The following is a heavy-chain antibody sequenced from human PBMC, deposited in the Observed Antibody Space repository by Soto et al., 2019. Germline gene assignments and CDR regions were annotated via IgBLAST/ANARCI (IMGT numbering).Heavy chain of an antibody. D-gene: IGHD2-2*01. CDR3: ARDVWHCGSNSCYFYGMDV. CDR1: GFTFSTYS. V-gene: IGHV3-30-3*01. J-gene: IGHJ6*02. Sequence: QVQLVESGGGLVQPGRSLRLSCAASGFTFSTYSMHWVRQAPGKGLEWVAVVSSDGSRTYCADSVKGRFTISRDNSKNTVFMQMNSLRAEDTAVYYCARDVWHCGSNSCYFYGMDVWGQGTTVTVSS. CDR2: VSSDGSRT.